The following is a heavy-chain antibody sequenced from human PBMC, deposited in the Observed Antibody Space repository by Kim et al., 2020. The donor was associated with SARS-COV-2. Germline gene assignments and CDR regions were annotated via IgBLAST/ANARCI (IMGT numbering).Heavy chain of an antibody. D-gene: IGHD6-6*01. CDR3: AKDLPSSSHPWWYFYL. CDR1: GFTFSSYG. CDR2: ISYDGSNK. Sequence: GGSLRLSCVASGFTFSSYGMHWVRQAPGKGLEWVAVISYDGSNKYYADSVKGRFTISRDNSKNRQYLQMTSLRAEDTAVYYCAKDLPSSSHPWWYFYLWGRGTLFSPSS. J-gene: IGHJ2*01. V-gene: IGHV3-30*18.